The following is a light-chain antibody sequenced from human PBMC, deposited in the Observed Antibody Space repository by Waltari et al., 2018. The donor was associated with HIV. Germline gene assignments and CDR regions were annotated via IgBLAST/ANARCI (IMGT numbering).Light chain of an antibody. CDR1: QGINNF. J-gene: IGKJ4*01. CDR3: QQFYAFPLT. Sequence: DIRLTQSPSFLSASVGDRVTITCRASQGINNFLAWYQQKPGEAPKLLMYVASTLPRGVPSTFSGSGSGTEFTLTINALQPEDFATYYCQQFYAFPLTFGGGTTVE. V-gene: IGKV1-9*01. CDR2: VAS.